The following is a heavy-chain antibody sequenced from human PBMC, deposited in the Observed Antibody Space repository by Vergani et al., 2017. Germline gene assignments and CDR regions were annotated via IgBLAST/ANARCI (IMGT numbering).Heavy chain of an antibody. J-gene: IGHJ5*02. CDR2: TWYDGNNK. CDR3: ARDVRLLYNRFDP. V-gene: IGHV3-33*01. CDR1: GFTFNQYG. Sequence: QVQLVESGGGVVQPGRSLRLSCAASGFTFNQYGMHWVRQAPGKGLEWVAVTWYDGNNKQYADSVNGRFTISRDNSKSTMYLQMNSLRDEDTGVYYGARDVRLLYNRFDPWGQGTLVTVSS. D-gene: IGHD1-14*01.